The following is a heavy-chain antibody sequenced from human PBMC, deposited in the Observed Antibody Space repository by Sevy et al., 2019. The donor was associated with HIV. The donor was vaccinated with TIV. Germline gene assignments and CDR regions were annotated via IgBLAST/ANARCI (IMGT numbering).Heavy chain of an antibody. D-gene: IGHD6-6*01. V-gene: IGHV3-9*01. CDR3: AKDMRGARFAFDY. CDR1: GFTFDDYA. Sequence: GGSLRLSCAASGFTFDDYAMHWVRQAPGKGLEWVSGISWNSGSIGYADSVKGRFTISRDNAKNSLYLQMNSLRAEDTALYYCAKDMRGARFAFDYWGQRTLVTVSS. J-gene: IGHJ4*02. CDR2: ISWNSGSI.